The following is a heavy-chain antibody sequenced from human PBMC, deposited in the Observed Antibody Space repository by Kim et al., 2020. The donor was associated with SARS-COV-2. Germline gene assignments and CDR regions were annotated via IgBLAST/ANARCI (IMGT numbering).Heavy chain of an antibody. J-gene: IGHJ6*02. Sequence: SVKVSCKASGGTFSSYAISWVRQAPGQGLEWMGGIIPIFGTANYAQKFQGRVTITADKSTSTAYMELSSLRSEDTAVYYCSKGWVAAHPSTYYYYGMDVWGQGTTVTVSS. V-gene: IGHV1-69*06. CDR2: IIPIFGTA. D-gene: IGHD6-19*01. CDR3: SKGWVAAHPSTYYYYGMDV. CDR1: GGTFSSYA.